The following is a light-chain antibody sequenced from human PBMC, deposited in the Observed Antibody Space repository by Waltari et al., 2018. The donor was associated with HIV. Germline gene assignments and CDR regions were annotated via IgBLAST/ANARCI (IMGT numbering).Light chain of an antibody. CDR1: RSNIGSNF. Sequence: QSVLTQPPSASGTAGQRVTISCSGRRSNIGSNFVFWYQQFPGSAPKLLIYKNNQRFSGVPGRFSGSKSGTSASLAISGLRYEDEAAYYCAAWDDNLVGHVVFGGGTNLTV. V-gene: IGLV1-47*01. J-gene: IGLJ2*01. CDR2: KNN. CDR3: AAWDDNLVGHVV.